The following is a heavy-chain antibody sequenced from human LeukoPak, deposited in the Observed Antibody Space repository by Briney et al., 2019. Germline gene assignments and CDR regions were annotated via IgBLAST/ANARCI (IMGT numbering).Heavy chain of an antibody. V-gene: IGHV3-30*04. Sequence: GGSLRLSCATSGFTFSKYAIHWVRQAPGKGLEWVAVISYDGYNKYYADSVTGRITISRDTSKNTVYLQMNSLRAEDTAIYYCAGGLDPSAFDIWGQGTMVTVSS. D-gene: IGHD3/OR15-3a*01. CDR3: AGGLDPSAFDI. J-gene: IGHJ3*02. CDR1: GFTFSKYA. CDR2: ISYDGYNK.